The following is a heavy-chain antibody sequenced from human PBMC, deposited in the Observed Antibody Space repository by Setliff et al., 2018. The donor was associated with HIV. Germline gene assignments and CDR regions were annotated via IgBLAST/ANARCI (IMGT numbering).Heavy chain of an antibody. D-gene: IGHD5-18*01. V-gene: IGHV4-61*02. Sequence: SETLSLTCTVSGGSISSGSYYWSWIRQPAGKGLEWIGRIYTSGSTNYNPSLESRVTISVDTSKNQFSLKLSSVTAADTAVYYCATWDTAMVIFDYWGQGTLVTVSS. J-gene: IGHJ4*02. CDR1: GGSISSGSYY. CDR3: ATWDTAMVIFDY. CDR2: IYTSGST.